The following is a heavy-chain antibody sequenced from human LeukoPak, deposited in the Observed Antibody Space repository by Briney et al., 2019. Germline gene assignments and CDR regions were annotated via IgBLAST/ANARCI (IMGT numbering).Heavy chain of an antibody. J-gene: IGHJ4*02. D-gene: IGHD3-10*01. CDR3: ARGLGAMVREVH. V-gene: IGHV1-69*04. CDR2: IIPILGIA. Sequence: ASVKVSCKASGGTFSSYAISWVRQAPGQGLEWMGRIIPILGIANYAQKFQGRVTITADKSTSTAYMELSSLRSEDTAVFYCARGLGAMVREVHWGQGTLVTVSS. CDR1: GGTFSSYA.